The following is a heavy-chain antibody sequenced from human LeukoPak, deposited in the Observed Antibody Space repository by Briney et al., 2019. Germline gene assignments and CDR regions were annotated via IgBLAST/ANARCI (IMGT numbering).Heavy chain of an antibody. Sequence: SETLSLTCTVSGGSISSYYWSWIRQPAGKGLEWIGRIYTSGSTNYNPSLKSRVTMSVATSKNQFSLKLSSVTAADTAVYYCARDRPYYGDYVYAFDIWGQGTMVTVSS. V-gene: IGHV4-4*07. CDR3: ARDRPYYGDYVYAFDI. CDR2: IYTSGST. D-gene: IGHD4-17*01. J-gene: IGHJ3*02. CDR1: GGSISSYY.